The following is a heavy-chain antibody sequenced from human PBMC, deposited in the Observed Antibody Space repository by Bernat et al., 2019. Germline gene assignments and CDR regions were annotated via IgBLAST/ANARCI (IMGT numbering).Heavy chain of an antibody. CDR3: ASRPKDGDSNDY. CDR2: INPSGGST. J-gene: IGHJ4*02. Sequence: QVQLVQSGAEVKKPGASVKVSCKASGYTFTSYYMHWVRQAPGQGLEWMGIINPSGGSTSYAQKFQGRVTMPRDTSTSTVYMELSSLRSEDTAVYYCASRPKDGDSNDYWGQGTLVTVSS. V-gene: IGHV1-46*01. D-gene: IGHD4-17*01. CDR1: GYTFTSYY.